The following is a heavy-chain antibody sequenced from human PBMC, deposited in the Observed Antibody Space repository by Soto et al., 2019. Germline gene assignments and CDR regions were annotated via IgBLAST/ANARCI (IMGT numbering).Heavy chain of an antibody. D-gene: IGHD4-17*01. CDR3: ARIMTTVVGFDY. Sequence: QVTLKESGPVLVKPTETLTLTCTVSGFSLSNARMGVSWIRQPPGKALEWLAHIFSNDEKSYSTSLKSRLTLSKDTSKSQVVLTMTNMDPVDTATYDCARIMTTVVGFDYWGQGTLVTVSS. V-gene: IGHV2-26*01. CDR2: IFSNDEK. CDR1: GFSLSNARMG. J-gene: IGHJ4*02.